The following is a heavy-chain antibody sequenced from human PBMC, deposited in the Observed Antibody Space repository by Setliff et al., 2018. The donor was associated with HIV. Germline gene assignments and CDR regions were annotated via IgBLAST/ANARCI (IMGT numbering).Heavy chain of an antibody. D-gene: IGHD2-15*01. CDR1: GGRFRTYA. Sequence: ASVKVSCKASGGRFRTYAINWVRQATGRGLEWMGWMNPNSGNTGYAQQFQGRITMTRNSSISTAYMDLSSLRSEDTAVYYCAIRREVVAAATTRRGLDIWGQGTRVTVSS. CDR2: MNPNSGNT. V-gene: IGHV1-8*02. J-gene: IGHJ3*02. CDR3: AIRREVVAAATTRRGLDI.